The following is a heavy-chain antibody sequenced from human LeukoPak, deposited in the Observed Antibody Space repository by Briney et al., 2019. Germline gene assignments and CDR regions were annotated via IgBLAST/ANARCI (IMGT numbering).Heavy chain of an antibody. CDR2: IYSGGST. CDR3: ARGYSYGPYYFDY. D-gene: IGHD5-18*01. J-gene: IGHJ4*02. Sequence: PGGSLRLSCAASGFSFSDAWMSWVRQIPGKGLEWVSVIYSGGSTYYADSVKGRFTISRDNSKNTLYLQMNSLRAEDTAVYYCARGYSYGPYYFDYWGQGTLVTVSS. CDR1: GFSFSDAW. V-gene: IGHV3-66*01.